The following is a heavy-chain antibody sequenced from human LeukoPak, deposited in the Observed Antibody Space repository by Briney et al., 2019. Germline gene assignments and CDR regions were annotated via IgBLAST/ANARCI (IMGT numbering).Heavy chain of an antibody. J-gene: IGHJ3*02. CDR1: GYSFTSYW. V-gene: IGHV5-51*01. Sequence: GESLKISCKGSGYSFTSYWIGWVRQMPGKGLEWIGIIYPGESDTRYSPSLQGQVTISADKSISTAYLQWSSLKASDTPMYYCARRGHRSGGSCYSNPFDIWGQGTMVTVSS. CDR2: IYPGESDT. CDR3: ARRGHRSGGSCYSNPFDI. D-gene: IGHD2-15*01.